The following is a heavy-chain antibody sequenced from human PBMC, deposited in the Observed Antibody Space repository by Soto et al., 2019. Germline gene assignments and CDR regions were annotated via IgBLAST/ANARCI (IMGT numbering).Heavy chain of an antibody. Sequence: QVQLQESGPGLVKPSQTLSLTCTVSGGSISSGGYYWSWIRQHPGKGLEWIGYIYYSGSTYSNPSLKMRVTISVDTSKNQFALKLSSVTAADTAVYYCARALGYCSGGSCYSDYYYYYGMDVWGQGTTVTVSS. CDR3: ARALGYCSGGSCYSDYYYYYGMDV. V-gene: IGHV4-31*03. J-gene: IGHJ6*02. CDR1: GGSISSGGYY. CDR2: IYYSGST. D-gene: IGHD2-15*01.